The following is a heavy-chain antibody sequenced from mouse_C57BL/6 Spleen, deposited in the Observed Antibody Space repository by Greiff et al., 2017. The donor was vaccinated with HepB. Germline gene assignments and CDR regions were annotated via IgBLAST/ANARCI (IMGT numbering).Heavy chain of an antibody. J-gene: IGHJ1*03. CDR3: ARDGHSNYEYFAV. CDR2: ISYDGSN. D-gene: IGHD2-5*01. CDR1: GYSITSGYY. V-gene: IGHV3-6*01. Sequence: VQLKESGPGLVKPSQSLSLTCSVTGYSITSGYYWNWIRQFPGNKLEWMGYISYDGSNNYNPSLKNRISITRDTSKNQFFLKLNSVTTEDTATYYCARDGHSNYEYFAVWGTGTTVTVSS.